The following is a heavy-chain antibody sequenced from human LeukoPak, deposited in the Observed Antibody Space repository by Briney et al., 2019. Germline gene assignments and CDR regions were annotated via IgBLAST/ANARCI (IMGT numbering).Heavy chain of an antibody. CDR2: IIHRGST. CDR1: GGSFSGYY. Sequence: KPSETLSLTCAVYGGSFSGYYWSWIRQPPGKGLEWIGEIIHRGSTNYNPSLKSRVTISVDTSKNQFSLKLSSVTAADTAVYFCARRNDFAVVVAATGAFDVWGQGTMVTVSS. J-gene: IGHJ3*01. V-gene: IGHV4-34*12. D-gene: IGHD2-15*01. CDR3: ARRNDFAVVVAATGAFDV.